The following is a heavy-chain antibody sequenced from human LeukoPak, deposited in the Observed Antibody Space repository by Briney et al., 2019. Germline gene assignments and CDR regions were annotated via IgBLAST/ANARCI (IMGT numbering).Heavy chain of an antibody. CDR1: GGSISSYY. J-gene: IGHJ4*02. D-gene: IGHD3-22*01. CDR2: IYYGGST. CDR3: ARARLDSSGRFDY. Sequence: SETLSLTCTVCGGSISSYYWSWIRQSPGKGLEWIGYIYYGGSTDYNPSLKSRVTISKDTSKTQFSLRLSSVTAADTAVYYCARARLDSSGRFDYWGQGTLVTVSS. V-gene: IGHV4-59*01.